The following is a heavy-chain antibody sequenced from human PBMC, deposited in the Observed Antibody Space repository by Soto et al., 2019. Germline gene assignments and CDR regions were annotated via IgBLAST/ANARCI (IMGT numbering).Heavy chain of an antibody. Sequence: ELQLVESGGGLVQPGGSLRLSCVASGFSFSRYWMTWVRQAPGKGLEWVANINQDGSEKYHVDSVKGRFTISRDNSKNSLYLKMNSLRIEDTAVYSGARDDNDYSMDYWGQGTLVTVSS. CDR2: INQDGSEK. CDR1: GFSFSRYW. V-gene: IGHV3-7*03. D-gene: IGHD4-17*01. J-gene: IGHJ4*02. CDR3: ARDDNDYSMDY.